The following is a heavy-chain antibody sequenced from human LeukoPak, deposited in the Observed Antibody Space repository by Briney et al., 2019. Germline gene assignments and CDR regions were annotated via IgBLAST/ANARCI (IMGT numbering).Heavy chain of an antibody. CDR1: GGSISSGGYY. J-gene: IGHJ4*02. V-gene: IGHV4-30-4*01. Sequence: PSETLSLTCTVSGGSISSGGYYWSWIRQPPGKGLEWIGYIYYSGSTYYNPSLKSRVTISVDTSKNQFSLKLSSVTAADTAVYYCARDSGFGYYDSSGFDYWGQGTLVTVSS. D-gene: IGHD3-22*01. CDR2: IYYSGST. CDR3: ARDSGFGYYDSSGFDY.